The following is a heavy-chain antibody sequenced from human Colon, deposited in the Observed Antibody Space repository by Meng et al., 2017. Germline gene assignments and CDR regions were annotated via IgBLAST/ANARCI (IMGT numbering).Heavy chain of an antibody. CDR3: ARTIYSSSVDY. V-gene: IGHV4-38-2*01. J-gene: IGHJ4*02. D-gene: IGHD3-22*01. Sequence: RPEPVPGLLTPSGTLSLTCSVSGSSISTAYYWGGIRQTPGKGLEWIASIDRSGTTYYNPSLESRVTISVDTSKNHFSLRLNSVTAADTAVYFCARTIYSSSVDYWGQGTLVTVSS. CDR1: GSSISTAYY. CDR2: IDRSGTT.